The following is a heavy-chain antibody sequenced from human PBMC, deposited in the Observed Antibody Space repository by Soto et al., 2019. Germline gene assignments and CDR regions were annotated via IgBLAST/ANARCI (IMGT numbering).Heavy chain of an antibody. CDR3: ARLKIVVVPAADYMDY. CDR1: GGSISSYY. V-gene: IGHV4-39*01. J-gene: IGHJ4*02. D-gene: IGHD2-2*01. CDR2: IYYSGST. Sequence: SETLSLTCTVSGGSISSYYWGWIRQPPGKGLEWIGSIYYSGSTYYNPSLKSRVTISVDTSKNQFSLKLSSVTAADTAVYYCARLKIVVVPAADYMDYWGQGTLVTVSS.